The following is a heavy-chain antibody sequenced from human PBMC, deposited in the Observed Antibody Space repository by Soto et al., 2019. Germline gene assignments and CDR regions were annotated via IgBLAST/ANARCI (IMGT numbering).Heavy chain of an antibody. J-gene: IGHJ6*02. V-gene: IGHV3-21*01. CDR2: ISSSSSYI. Sequence: TGGSLRLSCAASGFTFSSYSMNWVRQAPGKGLEWVSSISSSSSYIYYADSVKGRFTISRDNAKNSLYLQMNSLRAEDTAVYYCARDITIFGVVIIRYGMDVWGQGTTVTVSS. D-gene: IGHD3-3*01. CDR3: ARDITIFGVVIIRYGMDV. CDR1: GFTFSSYS.